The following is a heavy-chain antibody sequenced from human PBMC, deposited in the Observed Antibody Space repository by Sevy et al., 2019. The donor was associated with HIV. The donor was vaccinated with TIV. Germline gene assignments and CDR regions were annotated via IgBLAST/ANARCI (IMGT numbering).Heavy chain of an antibody. CDR1: GYTFTSYD. CDR3: ARTEPGIAAYGMDV. CDR2: MNPNSGNT. J-gene: IGHJ6*02. V-gene: IGHV1-8*01. D-gene: IGHD6-13*01. Sequence: ASVKVSCKASGYTFTSYDINWVRQATGQGLEWMGWMNPNSGNTGYAQKFQGRVTMTRNTSISTAYMELSGLRSEDTAVYYCARTEPGIAAYGMDVWGQGTTVTVSS.